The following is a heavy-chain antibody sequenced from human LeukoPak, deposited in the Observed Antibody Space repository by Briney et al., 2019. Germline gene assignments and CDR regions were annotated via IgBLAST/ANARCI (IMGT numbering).Heavy chain of an antibody. V-gene: IGHV4-59*01. CDR2: IYYSGST. J-gene: IGHJ4*02. CDR1: GGSISSYY. D-gene: IGHD4-23*01. CDR3: ASTVEPLYFDY. Sequence: TPSETLSLXCTVSGGSISSYYWSWIRQPPGKGLEWIGYIYYSGSTNYNPSLKSRVTISVDTSKNQFSLKLSSVTAADTAVYYCASTVEPLYFDYWGQGTLVTVSS.